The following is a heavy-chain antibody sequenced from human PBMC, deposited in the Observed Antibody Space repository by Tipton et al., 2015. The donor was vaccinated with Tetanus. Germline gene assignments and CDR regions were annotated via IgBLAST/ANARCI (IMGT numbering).Heavy chain of an antibody. CDR2: ISYDGGNK. Sequence: SLRLSCEASGFTFGRFGMHWVRQAPGKGLEWVAVISYDGGNKFHADSVQGRFTISRDNSKNTFYLEMHSLRSEDTAVYFCAKDDAGLAQRGGFYFDSWGQGTLVTVSS. CDR1: GFTFGRFG. CDR3: AKDDAGLAQRGGFYFDS. D-gene: IGHD3/OR15-3a*01. J-gene: IGHJ4*02. V-gene: IGHV3-30*18.